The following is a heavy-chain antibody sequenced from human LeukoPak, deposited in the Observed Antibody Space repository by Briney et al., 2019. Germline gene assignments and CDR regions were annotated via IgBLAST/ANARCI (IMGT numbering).Heavy chain of an antibody. V-gene: IGHV3-15*01. CDR3: TTGAVTKGGGY. Sequence: GGSLRLSCVTSGFAFSGYAMSWVRQAPGKGLEWVGRIKSKTEGGTTDYAASVKGRFTISRDDSKNTLYLQMNSLKTEDTAVYYCTTGAVTKGGGYWGQGTLVTVSS. J-gene: IGHJ4*02. CDR2: IKSKTEGGTT. CDR1: GFAFSGYA. D-gene: IGHD4-17*01.